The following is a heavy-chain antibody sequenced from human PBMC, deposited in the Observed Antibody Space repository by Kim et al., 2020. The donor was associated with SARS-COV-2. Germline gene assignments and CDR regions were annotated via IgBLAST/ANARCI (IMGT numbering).Heavy chain of an antibody. CDR2: ISSSSSYI. CDR1: GFTFSSYS. J-gene: IGHJ4*02. CDR3: ARAIARGYYVDY. V-gene: IGHV3-21*01. D-gene: IGHD3-22*01. Sequence: GGSLRLSCAASGFTFSSYSMNWVRQAPGKGLEWVSSISSSSSYIYYADSVKGRFTISRDNAKNSLYLQMNSLRDEDTAVYYCARAIARGYYVDYWGQGTLVTVSS.